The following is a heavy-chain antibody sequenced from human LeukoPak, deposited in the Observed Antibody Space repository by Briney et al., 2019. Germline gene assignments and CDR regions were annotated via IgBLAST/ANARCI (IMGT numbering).Heavy chain of an antibody. CDR1: GFTVSSNY. Sequence: PGGSLRHSCAASGFTVSSNYMSWVRQAPGKGLEWVSVIYSGGSTYYADSVKGRFTISRDNSKNTLYLQMNSLRAEDTAVYYCARDHAAASSYYYYYMGVWGKGTTVTVS. D-gene: IGHD2-2*01. CDR2: IYSGGST. J-gene: IGHJ6*03. CDR3: ARDHAAASSYYYYYMGV. V-gene: IGHV3-53*01.